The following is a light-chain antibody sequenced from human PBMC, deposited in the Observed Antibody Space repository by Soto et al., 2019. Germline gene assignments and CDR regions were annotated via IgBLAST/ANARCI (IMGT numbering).Light chain of an antibody. CDR3: LSYAGNHIYV. CDR1: SSDLGGYNF. Sequence: QSALTQPRSVSGSPGQSVTISCSGTSSDLGGYNFVSWYQQHPGKAPKLMIYEVTKRPSGVPDRFSGSKSGNTASLTVSGLQAEDEADCYCLSYAGNHIYVFGSGTKLTVL. J-gene: IGLJ1*01. CDR2: EVT. V-gene: IGLV2-11*01.